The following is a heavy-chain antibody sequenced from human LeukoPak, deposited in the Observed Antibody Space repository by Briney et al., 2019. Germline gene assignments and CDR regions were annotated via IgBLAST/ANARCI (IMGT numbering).Heavy chain of an antibody. CDR1: GFTFSDYW. CDR2: IKQDGSQR. V-gene: IGHV3-7*01. D-gene: IGHD6-6*01. Sequence: GGSLRLSCTASGFTFSDYWMTWVRQAPGKGPEWVANIKQDGSQRYYVDSVRGRFTISRDNAKNSLFLQMNGLGAVDTAVYYCARRGGSSSRRSPIDYWGQGTLVTVSS. J-gene: IGHJ4*02. CDR3: ARRGGSSSRRSPIDY.